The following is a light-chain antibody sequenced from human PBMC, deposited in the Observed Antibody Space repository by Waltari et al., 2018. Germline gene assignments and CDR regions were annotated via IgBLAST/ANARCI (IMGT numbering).Light chain of an antibody. CDR2: DTA. Sequence: EIVLTQSPATLSLSAGERATLSCRASQRVFNYLAWYQQKPGQAPRLLIYDTAKRATVIPSRFSGSGSGTDFTLTISNLEAEDFALYFCQQGSVLPLTFGGGTKVDIK. CDR1: QRVFNY. J-gene: IGKJ4*01. V-gene: IGKV3-11*01. CDR3: QQGSVLPLT.